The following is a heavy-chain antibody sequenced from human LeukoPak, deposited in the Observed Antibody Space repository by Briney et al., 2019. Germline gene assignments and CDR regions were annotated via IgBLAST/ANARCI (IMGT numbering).Heavy chain of an antibody. D-gene: IGHD4-23*01. Sequence: SETLSLTCTVSGYSISSGYYWGWIRQPPGKGLEWIGSIYHSGSTYYNPSLKSRVTISVDTSKNQFSLKLSSVTAADTAVYYCAREGGNPTWGQGTLVTVSS. V-gene: IGHV4-38-2*02. J-gene: IGHJ5*02. CDR1: GYSISSGYY. CDR2: IYHSGST. CDR3: AREGGNPT.